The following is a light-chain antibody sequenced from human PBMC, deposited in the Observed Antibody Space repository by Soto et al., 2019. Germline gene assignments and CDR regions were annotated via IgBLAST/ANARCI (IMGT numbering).Light chain of an antibody. CDR2: GAS. Sequence: EIVMTQSPATLSVSPWERATLSCRASQSISSNLAWYQQKPGQAPRLLIYGASTRATGIPARFSGSGSGTEFTLTISSLQSEDFAVYYCQQYYDWLTWTFGQGTKVDIK. CDR3: QQYYDWLTWT. CDR1: QSISSN. J-gene: IGKJ1*01. V-gene: IGKV3D-15*01.